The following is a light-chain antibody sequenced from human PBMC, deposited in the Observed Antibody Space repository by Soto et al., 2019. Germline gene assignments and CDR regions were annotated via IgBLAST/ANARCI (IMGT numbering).Light chain of an antibody. CDR2: AAS. V-gene: IGKV1-9*01. Sequence: IQLTQSPSSLSASVGDRVTITCRASQGISSYLAWYQQKPGKAPKLLIYAASTLQSGVPSRFSGSGSGTDFTLTISCLQSEDFATYYCQQYYSYPSITFGQGTRLEIK. CDR3: QQYYSYPSIT. J-gene: IGKJ5*01. CDR1: QGISSY.